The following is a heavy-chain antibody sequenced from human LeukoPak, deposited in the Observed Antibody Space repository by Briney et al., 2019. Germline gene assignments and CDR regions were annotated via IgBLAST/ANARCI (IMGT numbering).Heavy chain of an antibody. CDR1: GGSISSGGYY. V-gene: IGHV4-30-2*01. J-gene: IGHJ4*02. D-gene: IGHD6-13*01. Sequence: PSETLSLTCTVSGGSISSGGYYWSWIRQPPGKGLEWIGYIYHSGSTYYNPSLKSRVTISVDRSKNQFSLRLSSVTAADTAVYYCASGSMIAAVADYWGQGTLVTVSS. CDR2: IYHSGST. CDR3: ASGSMIAAVADY.